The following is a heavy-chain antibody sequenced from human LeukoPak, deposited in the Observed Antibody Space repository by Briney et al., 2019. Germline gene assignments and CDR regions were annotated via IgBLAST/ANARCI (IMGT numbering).Heavy chain of an antibody. Sequence: PGGSLRLSCVGSGLISSGFEMNWVRQAPGKGLEWVSYIKDDGSLKTYADSVKGRFTISRDNAKNSLYLQMNSLRGEDTATYYCARRFRDWGRGILVTVSA. D-gene: IGHD5-24*01. CDR2: IKDDGSLK. CDR1: GLISSGFE. CDR3: ARRFRD. V-gene: IGHV3-48*03. J-gene: IGHJ4*02.